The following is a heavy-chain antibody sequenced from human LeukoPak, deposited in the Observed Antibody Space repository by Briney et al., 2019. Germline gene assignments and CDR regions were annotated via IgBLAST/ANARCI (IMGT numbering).Heavy chain of an antibody. J-gene: IGHJ3*01. V-gene: IGHV3-23*01. Sequence: GGSLRLSCAASGFTFSSYAMSWVRQAPGKGLEWVSAISGSGGSTYYADSVKGRFTISRDNSKNTLYLQMSSLRAEDTAVYYCARRWVYDKRAFDAWGQGTMVTVSS. CDR2: ISGSGGST. CDR3: ARRWVYDKRAFDA. CDR1: GFTFSSYA. D-gene: IGHD3-16*01.